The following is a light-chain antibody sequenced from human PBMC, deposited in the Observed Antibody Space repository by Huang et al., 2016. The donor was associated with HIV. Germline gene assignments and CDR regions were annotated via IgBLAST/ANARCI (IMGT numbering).Light chain of an antibody. Sequence: DIQMTQSPSSLSASVGDRVTITCRASQDIRSSLAWYQQKPGKAPNLLLYAASKLDSGVPSRFSGSGSGTDYTLTISGLQPEDFATYYCQQYYTLRAFGQGTK. CDR1: QDIRSS. J-gene: IGKJ1*01. CDR2: AAS. CDR3: QQYYTLRA. V-gene: IGKV1-NL1*01.